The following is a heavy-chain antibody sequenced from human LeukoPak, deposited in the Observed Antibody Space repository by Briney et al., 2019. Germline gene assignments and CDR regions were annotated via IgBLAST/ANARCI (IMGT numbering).Heavy chain of an antibody. J-gene: IGHJ4*02. CDR1: GYSFTSYW. Sequence: GESLRISFKGSGYSFTSYWISWVRQMPGKGLEWMGRIDPSDSYTNYSPSFQGHVTISADKSISTAYLQWSSLKASDTAIYYCARHLSGTPDYWGQGTLVTVSS. CDR2: IDPSDSYT. D-gene: IGHD1-20*01. CDR3: ARHLSGTPDY. V-gene: IGHV5-10-1*01.